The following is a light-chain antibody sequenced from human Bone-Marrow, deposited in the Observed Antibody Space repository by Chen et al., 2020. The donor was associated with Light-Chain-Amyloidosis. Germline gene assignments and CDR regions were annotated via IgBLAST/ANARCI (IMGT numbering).Light chain of an antibody. Sequence: SFVLPPPPSVSVAPAPTATIACGGNNIGSTSEHWYQQTPGQAPLLVVYDDSDRPSGIPERLSGSNSGNTATLTISRVEAGDEADYYCQVWDRSSDRPVFGGGTKLTVL. CDR2: DDS. J-gene: IGLJ3*02. CDR3: QVWDRSSDRPV. V-gene: IGLV3-21*02. CDR1: NIGSTS.